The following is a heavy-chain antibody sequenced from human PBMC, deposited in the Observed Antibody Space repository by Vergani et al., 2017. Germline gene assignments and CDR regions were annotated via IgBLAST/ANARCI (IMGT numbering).Heavy chain of an antibody. CDR2: ISYDGSNK. Sequence: QVQLVESGGGVVQPGRSLRLSCAASGFTFSSYAMHWVRQAPGKGLEWVAVISYDGSNKYYADSVKGRFTISRDNSKNTLYLQMNSLRAEDTAVYYCARDEYYDWTLNHYGMDVWGQATTVTVSS. J-gene: IGHJ6*02. CDR1: GFTFSSYA. D-gene: IGHD3-22*01. V-gene: IGHV3-30*01. CDR3: ARDEYYDWTLNHYGMDV.